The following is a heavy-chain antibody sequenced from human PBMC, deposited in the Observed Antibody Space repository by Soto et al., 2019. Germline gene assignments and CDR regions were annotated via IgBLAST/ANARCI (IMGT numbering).Heavy chain of an antibody. CDR2: ISPASTTI. D-gene: IGHD5-12*01. V-gene: IGHV3-11*01. CDR1: GFVFSDNY. Sequence: QVHLVESGGGLVKPGGSLRLSCSASGFVFSDNYMNWIRQAPGKGLEWISYISPASTTIYYADSVKGRFTISRDNAKNSLYLQMNSLRAEDTAVYYCARDRYSGYDLGYWGQGTLVTVSS. J-gene: IGHJ4*02. CDR3: ARDRYSGYDLGY.